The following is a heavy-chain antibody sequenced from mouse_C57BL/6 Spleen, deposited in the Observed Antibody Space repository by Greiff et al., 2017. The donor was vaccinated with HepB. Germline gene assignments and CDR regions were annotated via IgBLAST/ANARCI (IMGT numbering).Heavy chain of an antibody. Sequence: QVQLQQPGAELVKPGASVKLSCKASGYTFTSYWMQWVKQRPGQGLEWIGEIDPSDSYTNYNPKFKGKATLPVDTSSSTAYMQLSSLTSEDSAVYYCARRDYGRSLSYWYFDVWGTGTTVTVSS. D-gene: IGHD1-1*01. CDR2: IDPSDSYT. CDR1: GYTFTSYW. J-gene: IGHJ1*03. CDR3: ARRDYGRSLSYWYFDV. V-gene: IGHV1-50*01.